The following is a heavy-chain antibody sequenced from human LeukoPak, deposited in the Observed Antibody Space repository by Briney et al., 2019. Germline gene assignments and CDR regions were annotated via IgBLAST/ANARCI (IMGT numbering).Heavy chain of an antibody. CDR2: FDPEDGET. D-gene: IGHD3-10*01. Sequence: GASVKVSCKVSGCTLTELSMHWVRQAPGKGLEWMGGFDPEDGETIYAQKFQGRVTMTEDTSTDTAYMELSSLRSEDTAVYYCATLGAMGRNWFDPWGQGTLVTVSS. CDR3: ATLGAMGRNWFDP. J-gene: IGHJ5*02. V-gene: IGHV1-24*01. CDR1: GCTLTELS.